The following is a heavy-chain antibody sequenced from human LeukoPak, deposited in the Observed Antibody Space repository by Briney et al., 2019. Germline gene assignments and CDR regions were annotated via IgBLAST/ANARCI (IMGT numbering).Heavy chain of an antibody. Sequence: PSETLSLTCTVSGGSISSGIYYWGWLRQPPGKGLEWTGSIYYTGSTYYNPSLESRVTISVDTSKNQFSLKLSSVTAADTAAYYCGRHNRDGYNQPFEYWGQGTLVTVSS. J-gene: IGHJ4*02. D-gene: IGHD5-24*01. CDR1: GGSISSGIYY. CDR2: IYYTGST. CDR3: GRHNRDGYNQPFEY. V-gene: IGHV4-39*01.